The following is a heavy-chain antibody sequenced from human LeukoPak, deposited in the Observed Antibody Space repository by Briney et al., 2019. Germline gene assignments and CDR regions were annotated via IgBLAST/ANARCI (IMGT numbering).Heavy chain of an antibody. V-gene: IGHV1-24*01. CDR2: FDPEDGET. J-gene: IGHJ4*02. CDR3: ATVQETATIDRFSVYYFDY. Sequence: ASVKVSYKVSGYTLTELSMHWVRQAPGKGLEWMGGFDPEDGETIYAQKFQGRVTMTEDTSTDTAYMELSSLRSEDTAVYYCATVQETATIDRFSVYYFDYWGQGTLVTVSS. CDR1: GYTLTELS. D-gene: IGHD5-24*01.